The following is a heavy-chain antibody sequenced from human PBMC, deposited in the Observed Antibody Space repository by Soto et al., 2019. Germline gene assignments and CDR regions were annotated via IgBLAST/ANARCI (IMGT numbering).Heavy chain of an antibody. CDR3: ARDRGWQTFDY. CDR1: GFSFGSYW. J-gene: IGHJ4*02. CDR2: INDGGSET. V-gene: IGHV3-7*03. Sequence: EVHLAESGGALVQPGGSLRLSCAASGFSFGSYWMSWVRQAPGKEPERVANINDGGSETYYMDSVKGRFIISRDNAKNSVYLQMNSPRAEDTAVYYCARDRGWQTFDYWGQGTLVTVSS. D-gene: IGHD3-10*01.